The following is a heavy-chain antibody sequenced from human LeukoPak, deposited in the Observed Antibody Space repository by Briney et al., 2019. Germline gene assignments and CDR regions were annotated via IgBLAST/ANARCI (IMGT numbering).Heavy chain of an antibody. J-gene: IGHJ5*02. CDR1: GYTFTSYG. CDR3: ARGRMVRGVITDNWFDP. D-gene: IGHD3-10*01. V-gene: IGHV1-8*02. CDR2: MNPNSGNT. Sequence: ASVKVSCKASGYTFTSYGISWVRQATGQGLEWMGWMNPNSGNTGYAQKFQGRVTMTRNTSISTAYMELSSLRSEDTAVYYCARGRMVRGVITDNWFDPWGQGTLVTVSS.